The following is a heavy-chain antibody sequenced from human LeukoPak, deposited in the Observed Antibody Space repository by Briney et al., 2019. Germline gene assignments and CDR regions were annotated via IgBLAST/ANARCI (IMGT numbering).Heavy chain of an antibody. CDR2: IKEDGSEQ. V-gene: IGHV3-7*01. CDR1: GFTFSKYW. CDR3: ARAGGYYLA. D-gene: IGHD3-10*01. Sequence: PGGSLRLSCAASGFTFSKYWMSWVRQAPGKGLEWVANIKEDGSEQYYADSLKGRFTISRDNAKNSLYLQMNSLRAEDTAVYYCARAGGYYLAWGQGTLVTVSS. J-gene: IGHJ4*02.